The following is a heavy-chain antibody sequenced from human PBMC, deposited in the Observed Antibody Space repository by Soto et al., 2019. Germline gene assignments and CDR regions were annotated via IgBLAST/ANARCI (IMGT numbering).Heavy chain of an antibody. J-gene: IGHJ6*02. Sequence: GGSLRLSCAAPGFTFDNYAMNLVRQAPGKGLEWVSVITGSGENTYYADSVKGRFTISRDNSKNTLYVQLNSLIVEDTAIYYCAKVSLGANTITDFYYYGMDVWGQGTMVTVSS. CDR2: ITGSGENT. D-gene: IGHD1-26*01. V-gene: IGHV3-23*01. CDR3: AKVSLGANTITDFYYYGMDV. CDR1: GFTFDNYA.